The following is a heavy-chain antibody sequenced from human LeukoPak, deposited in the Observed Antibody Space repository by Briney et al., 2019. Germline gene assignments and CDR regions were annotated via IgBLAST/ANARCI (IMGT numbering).Heavy chain of an antibody. CDR2: ISSSSSTI. V-gene: IGHV3-48*01. D-gene: IGHD1-26*01. Sequence: GGSLRLSCAASGFTFSTYSMTWVRQAPGKGLEWVSYISSSSSTIYYADSVKGRFTISRDNAKNSLYLQMNSLRAEDTAVYYCARGIVGAPGYFDYWGQGTLVTVSS. CDR3: ARGIVGAPGYFDY. J-gene: IGHJ4*02. CDR1: GFTFSTYS.